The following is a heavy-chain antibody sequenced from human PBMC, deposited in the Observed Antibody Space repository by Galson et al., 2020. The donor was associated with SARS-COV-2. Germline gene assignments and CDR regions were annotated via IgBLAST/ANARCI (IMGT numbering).Heavy chain of an antibody. CDR1: GFTFSSYS. CDR3: ASDTAMDYYYYYGMDV. D-gene: IGHD5-18*01. V-gene: IGHV3-21*01. Sequence: GESLKISCAASGFTFSSYSMNWVRQAPGKGPEWVSSISSSSSYIYYADSVKGRFTISRDNAKNSLYLQMNSLRAEDTAVYYCASDTAMDYYYYYGMDVWGQGTTVTVSS. J-gene: IGHJ6*02. CDR2: ISSSSSYI.